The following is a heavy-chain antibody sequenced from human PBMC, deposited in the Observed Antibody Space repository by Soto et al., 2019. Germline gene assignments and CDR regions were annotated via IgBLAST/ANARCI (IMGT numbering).Heavy chain of an antibody. J-gene: IGHJ4*02. V-gene: IGHV3-7*03. CDR2: LDHDGSST. Sequence: EVQLVESGGVLVQPGGSLRLSCAASGFIFSNFYMTWVRQSPGRGLEWVATLDHDGSSTFYVDSLRGRFIISRDNAMNSLYLQMNSLRVEDTAVYYCARENWGSYEYWGQGSLVTVSS. CDR1: GFIFSNFY. CDR3: ARENWGSYEY. D-gene: IGHD7-27*01.